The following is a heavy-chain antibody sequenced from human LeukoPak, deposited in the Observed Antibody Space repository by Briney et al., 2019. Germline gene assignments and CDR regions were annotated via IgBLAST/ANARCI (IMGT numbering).Heavy chain of an antibody. CDR2: ISAYNGNT. CDR1: GYTFTSYG. Sequence: ASVKVSCKASGYTFTSYGISWVRQPPGQGLEWMGWISAYNGNTNYAQKLQGRVTMTTDSSTSTAYMELRSLRSDDTAVYYCARQQLVRGNWFDPWGQGTLVTVSS. V-gene: IGHV1-18*01. CDR3: ARQQLVRGNWFDP. J-gene: IGHJ5*02. D-gene: IGHD6-13*01.